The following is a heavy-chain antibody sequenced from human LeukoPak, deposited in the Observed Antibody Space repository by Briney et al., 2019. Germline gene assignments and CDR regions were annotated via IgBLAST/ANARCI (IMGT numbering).Heavy chain of an antibody. V-gene: IGHV4-39*01. D-gene: IGHD2-21*01. CDR1: GGSISSSSYY. CDR2: IYYSGST. CDR3: ARGADSPGAFDI. J-gene: IGHJ3*02. Sequence: SETLSLTCTVSGGSISSSSYYWGWIRQPPGKGLEWIGSIYYSGSTYYNPSLKSRVTISVDTSKNQFSPKLSSVTAADTAVYYCARGADSPGAFDIWGQGTMVTVSS.